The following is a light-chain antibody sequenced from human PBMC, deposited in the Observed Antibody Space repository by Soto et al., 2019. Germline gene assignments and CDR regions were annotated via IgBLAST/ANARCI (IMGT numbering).Light chain of an antibody. CDR2: WAS. CDR3: QQYYTTPLT. J-gene: IGKJ4*01. Sequence: DIVMTQSPDSLAVSLGERATINCKSSQSVFYRSYNKNYLAWYQKKPGQPPKVLIYWASTRESGVPDRFSGSGSETDFTLTISNMQADDVAIYYCQQYYTTPLTFGGGTKVDIK. CDR1: QSVFYRSYNKNY. V-gene: IGKV4-1*01.